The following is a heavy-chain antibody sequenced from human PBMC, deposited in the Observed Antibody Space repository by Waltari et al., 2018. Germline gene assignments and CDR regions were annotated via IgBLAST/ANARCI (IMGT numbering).Heavy chain of an antibody. D-gene: IGHD6-13*01. CDR2: INAGNGNT. CDR1: GYTFTSYA. Sequence: QVQLVQSGAEVKKPGASVKVSCKASGYTFTSYAMHWVRQAPGQRLEWMGWINAGNGNTKYSQKFQGRVTSTRDTAASTAYMELSSLRSEDTAVYYCARDRIAAAVTGLDYWGQGTLVTVSS. CDR3: ARDRIAAAVTGLDY. J-gene: IGHJ4*02. V-gene: IGHV1-3*01.